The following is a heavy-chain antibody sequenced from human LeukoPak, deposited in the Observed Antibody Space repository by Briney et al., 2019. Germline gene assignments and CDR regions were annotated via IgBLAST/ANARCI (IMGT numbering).Heavy chain of an antibody. CDR3: AKDKRPDLSYMDV. CDR2: ISWNSGSI. CDR1: GFTFDDYA. J-gene: IGHJ6*03. V-gene: IGHV3-9*01. Sequence: GGSLRLSCAASGFTFDDYAMHWVRQAPGKGLEWVSGISWNSGSIGYADSVKGRFTISRDNAKNSLYLQMNSLRAEDTALYYCAKDKRPDLSYMDVWGKGPRSPSP.